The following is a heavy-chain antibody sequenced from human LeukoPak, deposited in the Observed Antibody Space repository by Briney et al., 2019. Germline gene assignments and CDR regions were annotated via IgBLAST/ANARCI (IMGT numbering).Heavy chain of an antibody. CDR2: IYTSGST. Sequence: SETLSLTCTVSGGSISSGSYYWNWIRQPAGKGLEWIGRIYTSGSTNYNPSIKSRVTISVDTSKNQFSLKLSSVTAADTAVYYCAREGLNMVRGVIPKEAWGWFDPWGQGTLVTVSS. V-gene: IGHV4-61*02. D-gene: IGHD3-10*01. CDR3: AREGLNMVRGVIPKEAWGWFDP. CDR1: GGSISSGSYY. J-gene: IGHJ5*02.